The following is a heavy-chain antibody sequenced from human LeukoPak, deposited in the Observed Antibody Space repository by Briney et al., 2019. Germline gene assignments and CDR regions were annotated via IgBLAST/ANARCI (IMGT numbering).Heavy chain of an antibody. D-gene: IGHD6-13*01. Sequence: TGGSLRLSCAASGFTVNNKYMTWVRQAPGKGLEWVSLIYNDGRTYYADSVKGRCTISRDNLKNVLYLQMNSLRAEDTAVYYCARGGSSSWYNYYYYMDVWGKGTTVTISS. V-gene: IGHV3-66*02. J-gene: IGHJ6*03. CDR1: GFTVNNKY. CDR3: ARGGSSSWYNYYYYMDV. CDR2: IYNDGRT.